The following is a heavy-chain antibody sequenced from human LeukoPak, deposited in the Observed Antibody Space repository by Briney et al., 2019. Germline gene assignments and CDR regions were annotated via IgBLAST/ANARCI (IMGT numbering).Heavy chain of an antibody. Sequence: GESLKTSCKGSGYSFTNYWIAWVRQMPGRGLEWMVIINPSDSDTRYSPSFQGQVTISADKSISTAYLQWSSLKASDSAMYYCARAWNFDYWGQGTLVTASS. CDR1: GYSFTNYW. CDR2: INPSDSDT. V-gene: IGHV5-51*01. CDR3: ARAWNFDY. D-gene: IGHD1-1*01. J-gene: IGHJ4*02.